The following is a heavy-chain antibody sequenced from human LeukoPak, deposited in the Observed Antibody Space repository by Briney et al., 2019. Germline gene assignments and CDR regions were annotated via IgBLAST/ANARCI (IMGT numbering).Heavy chain of an antibody. J-gene: IGHJ4*02. Sequence: GEPLKISCKGSGYSFTIYWIGGVRQMPEKGLEWMGIISPGDSDTTYSPTFQGQVPISADKSISTAYLQWSSLKASDTAMYYCARSPVALTGEDYWGQGTLVSVSS. CDR1: GYSFTIYW. CDR3: ARSPVALTGEDY. D-gene: IGHD3-9*01. CDR2: ISPGDSDT. V-gene: IGHV5-51*01.